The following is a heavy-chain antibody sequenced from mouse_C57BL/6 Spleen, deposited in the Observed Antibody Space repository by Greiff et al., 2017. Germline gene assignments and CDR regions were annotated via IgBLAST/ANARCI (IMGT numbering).Heavy chain of an antibody. V-gene: IGHV1-22*01. CDR1: GYTFTDYN. D-gene: IGHD1-1*01. CDR3: ARPLYGSSPWFAY. Sequence: VQLQQSGPELVKPGASVKMSCKASGYTFTDYNMHWVKQSHGKSLEWIGYINPNNGGTSYNQKFKGKATLTVNKSSSTAYMELRSLTSEDSAVYYCARPLYGSSPWFAYWGQGTLVTVSA. J-gene: IGHJ3*01. CDR2: INPNNGGT.